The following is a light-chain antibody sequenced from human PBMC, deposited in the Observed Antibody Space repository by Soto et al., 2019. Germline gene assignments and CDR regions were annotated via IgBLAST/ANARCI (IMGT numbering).Light chain of an antibody. Sequence: EIVMTQSPATLSVSPGERATLSCRASQSVSSNLAWYQQKPGQAPRLLFYGASTRATGIPARFSGSGSGTEFTLTISSLQSEDFAVYYWPPYTFGQGTKLQIK. CDR2: GAS. CDR1: QSVSSN. J-gene: IGKJ2*01. CDR3: PPYT. V-gene: IGKV3-15*01.